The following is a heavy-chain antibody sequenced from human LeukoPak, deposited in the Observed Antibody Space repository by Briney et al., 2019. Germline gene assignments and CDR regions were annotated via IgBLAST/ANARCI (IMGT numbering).Heavy chain of an antibody. CDR2: LHTSGST. J-gene: IGHJ5*02. CDR1: GGSISSYY. V-gene: IGHV4-4*07. Sequence: PSETLSLTCTVSGGSISSYYWSWIRQPAGEGLEWIGRLHTSGSTHYNPSLKSRVTMSVDTSKNQFSLRLSSVTAADTAVYYCARRGYYDSRGWFDPWGQGTLVTVSS. CDR3: ARRGYYDSRGWFDP. D-gene: IGHD3-22*01.